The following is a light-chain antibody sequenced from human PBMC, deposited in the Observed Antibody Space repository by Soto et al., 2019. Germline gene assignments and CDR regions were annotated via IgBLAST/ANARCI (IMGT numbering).Light chain of an antibody. CDR3: QQYGSSPPRYT. CDR2: GAS. V-gene: IGKV3-20*01. Sequence: EIVLTQSPGTLSLSPGERATLTCRASQSVSSSYLAWYQQKPGQAPRLLIYGASGRATGIPDRFSGSGSGTGFTLTISRLEPEDFAVYYCQQYGSSPPRYTFGQGTKLEIK. J-gene: IGKJ2*01. CDR1: QSVSSSY.